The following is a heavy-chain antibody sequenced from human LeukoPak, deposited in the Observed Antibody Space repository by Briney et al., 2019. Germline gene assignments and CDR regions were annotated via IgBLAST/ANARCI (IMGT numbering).Heavy chain of an antibody. J-gene: IGHJ4*02. CDR2: IYPEDSDT. Sequence: GESLKISCKGSGYSFTNYWIGWVRQMPGKGLEWMGIIYPEDSDTRYSPSFQGQVTISVDKSISTAYLQWSSLKASDTAMYYCAKLGAYSSSWYGFVDYWGQGTLVTVSS. CDR3: AKLGAYSSSWYGFVDY. CDR1: GYSFTNYW. D-gene: IGHD6-13*01. V-gene: IGHV5-51*01.